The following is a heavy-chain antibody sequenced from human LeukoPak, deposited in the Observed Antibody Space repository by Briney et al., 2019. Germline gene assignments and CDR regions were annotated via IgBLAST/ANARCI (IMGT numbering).Heavy chain of an antibody. D-gene: IGHD2-15*01. CDR1: GGSISSYY. CDR3: ARDRGGWFDP. Sequence: NPSDPLSLTCSVSGGSISSYYWRWIRQPTGKALEWIGYIYYTGSTNYNPSLKSRVTISVDKSKNQFSLKLSSVTAADTAVYYCARDRGGWFDPWGQGTLVTVSS. J-gene: IGHJ5*02. V-gene: IGHV4-59*12. CDR2: IYYTGST.